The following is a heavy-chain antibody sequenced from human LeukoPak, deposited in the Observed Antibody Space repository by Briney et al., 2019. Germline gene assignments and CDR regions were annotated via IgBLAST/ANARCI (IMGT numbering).Heavy chain of an antibody. D-gene: IGHD6-25*01. V-gene: IGHV1-8*01. CDR1: GYTFTSYD. Sequence: GASVKFSCKASGYTFTSYDINWVRQATGQGLEWMVSMNPNSGNTGYAQKFQGRVTMTRNTSISTAYMELSNLRSEDTAVYYCAKVEHQRLENWFDSWGQGTLVTVSS. CDR3: AKVEHQRLENWFDS. J-gene: IGHJ5*01. CDR2: MNPNSGNT.